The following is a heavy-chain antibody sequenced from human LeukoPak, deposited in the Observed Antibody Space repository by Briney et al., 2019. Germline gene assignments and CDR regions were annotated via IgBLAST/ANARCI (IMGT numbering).Heavy chain of an antibody. J-gene: IGHJ4*02. D-gene: IGHD4-17*01. V-gene: IGHV4-34*01. CDR1: GGSFSGYY. Sequence: SETLSLTCAVSGGSFSGYYWSWIRQPPGKGLEWIGEINHSGSNNYNPSLKSRVTISVDTSKNQFSLKLSSVTAADTAVYYCARSEGHDYGDLYYFDYWGQGTLVTVSS. CDR2: INHSGSN. CDR3: ARSEGHDYGDLYYFDY.